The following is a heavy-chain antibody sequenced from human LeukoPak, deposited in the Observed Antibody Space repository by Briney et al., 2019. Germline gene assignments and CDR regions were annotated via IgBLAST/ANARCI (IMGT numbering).Heavy chain of an antibody. CDR3: ARDLITMVRGGIDY. CDR1: GYTFTSYG. J-gene: IGHJ4*02. D-gene: IGHD3-10*01. Sequence: ASVKVSCKASGYTFTSYGISWVRQAPGQGLEWMGWISAYNGNTNYAQKLQGRVTMTTDTFTSTAYMELRSLRSDDTAVYYCARDLITMVRGGIDYWGQGTLVTVSS. V-gene: IGHV1-18*01. CDR2: ISAYNGNT.